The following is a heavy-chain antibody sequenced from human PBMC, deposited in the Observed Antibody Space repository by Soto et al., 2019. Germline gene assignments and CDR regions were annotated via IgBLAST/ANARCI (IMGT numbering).Heavy chain of an antibody. CDR2: IYYSGST. J-gene: IGHJ4*02. V-gene: IGHV4-61*01. CDR3: ARELEQQLVFDY. CDR1: GGSVSSGSYY. D-gene: IGHD6-13*01. Sequence: SEALSLTCTVSGGSVSSGSYYWSWIRQPPGKGLEWIGYIYYSGSTNYNPSLKSRVTISVDTSKNQFSLKLSSVTAADTAVYYCARELEQQLVFDYWGQGTLVPVSP.